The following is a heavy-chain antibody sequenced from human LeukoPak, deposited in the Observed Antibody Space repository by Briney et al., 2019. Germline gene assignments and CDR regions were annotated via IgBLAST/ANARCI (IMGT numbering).Heavy chain of an antibody. CDR1: GSTFTGYY. CDR3: ARDYGVRSGYRRGAFDI. Sequence: GASVKVSFKASGSTFTGYYMHWVRQAPGQGLEWMGWINPNSGGTNYAQKFQGRVTMTRDTSISTAYMELSSLRSDDTAVYYCARDYGVRSGYRRGAFDIWGQGTMVTVSS. D-gene: IGHD3-22*01. CDR2: INPNSGGT. J-gene: IGHJ3*02. V-gene: IGHV1-2*02.